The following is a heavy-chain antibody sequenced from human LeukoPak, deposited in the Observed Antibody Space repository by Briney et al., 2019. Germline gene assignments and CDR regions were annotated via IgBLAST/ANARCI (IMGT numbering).Heavy chain of an antibody. CDR2: IYPGDSDT. CDR3: ARGGYSGYDLGNFDY. J-gene: IGHJ4*02. Sequence: GESLKISCKGAGYSFTSYWIGWVRQMPGKGLEWMGIIYPGDSDTRYSPSFQGQVTISADKSISTAYLQWSSLKASDTAMYYCARGGYSGYDLGNFDYWGQGTLVTVSS. D-gene: IGHD5-12*01. CDR1: GYSFTSYW. V-gene: IGHV5-51*01.